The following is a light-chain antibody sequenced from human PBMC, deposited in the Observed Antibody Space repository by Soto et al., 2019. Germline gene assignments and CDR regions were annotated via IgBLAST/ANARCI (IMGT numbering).Light chain of an antibody. CDR3: SSYTSSGTYV. Sequence: QSALTQPASVSGSPGQSITLSCTGTSSDVGGYEFVSWYQQHPDNAPKLIIYDVSDRPSGESSRFSGSKSANTASLTISGLQAEHEADYYCSSYTSSGTYVLGTGTKVTVL. V-gene: IGLV2-14*01. CDR2: DVS. J-gene: IGLJ1*01. CDR1: SSDVGGYEF.